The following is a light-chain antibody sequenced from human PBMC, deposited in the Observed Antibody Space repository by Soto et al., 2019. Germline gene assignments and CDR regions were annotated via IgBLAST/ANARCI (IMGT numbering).Light chain of an antibody. CDR1: QSVSGY. Sequence: EIVLTQSPGTLSLSPWEIATLSGRASQSVSGYLVWYQQKPGQAPRLLIYDASTRAAGIPARFIGSGSGTDFTLTISSLEPEDSAVYYCQQHLGRHTFGQGTKVDIK. V-gene: IGKV3-11*01. J-gene: IGKJ1*01. CDR2: DAS. CDR3: QQHLGRHT.